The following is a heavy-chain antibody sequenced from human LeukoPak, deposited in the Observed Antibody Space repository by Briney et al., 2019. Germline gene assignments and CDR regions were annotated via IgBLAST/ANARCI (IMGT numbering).Heavy chain of an antibody. Sequence: GGSLRLSCAASGCTFSSYAMHWVRQAPGKGLEWVAVISYDGSNKYYADSVKGRFTISRGNSKNTLYLQMNSLRAEDTAVYYCARDKKGATDFHYWGQGTLVTVSS. D-gene: IGHD1-26*01. CDR1: GCTFSSYA. J-gene: IGHJ4*02. V-gene: IGHV3-30-3*01. CDR3: ARDKKGATDFHY. CDR2: ISYDGSNK.